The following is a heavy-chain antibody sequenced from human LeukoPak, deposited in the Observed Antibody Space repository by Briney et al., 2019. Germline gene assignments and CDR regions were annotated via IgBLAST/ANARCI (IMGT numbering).Heavy chain of an antibody. CDR2: ISGSGGST. D-gene: IGHD1-26*01. Sequence: GGSLRLSCAASGFTFTNYAMSWVRQAPGKGLEWVAAISGSGGSTYYADSVKGRFTISRDNSKNTLYLQMNSLRAEDTAVYYCAKVEDSGSYYPDFDYWGQGTLVTVSS. CDR1: GFTFTNYA. V-gene: IGHV3-23*01. J-gene: IGHJ4*02. CDR3: AKVEDSGSYYPDFDY.